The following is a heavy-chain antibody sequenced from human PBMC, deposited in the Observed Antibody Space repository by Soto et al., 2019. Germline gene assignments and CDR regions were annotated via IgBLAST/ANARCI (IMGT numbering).Heavy chain of an antibody. CDR1: GFTFSSYA. Sequence: SLRLSCAASGFTFSSYAMHWVRQAPGKGLEWVAVISYDGSNKYYADSVKGRFTISRDNSKNTLYLQMNSLRAEDTAVYYCARDGVAVAANRFDYWGQGTLVTVSS. J-gene: IGHJ4*02. CDR3: ARDGVAVAANRFDY. CDR2: ISYDGSNK. D-gene: IGHD6-19*01. V-gene: IGHV3-30-3*01.